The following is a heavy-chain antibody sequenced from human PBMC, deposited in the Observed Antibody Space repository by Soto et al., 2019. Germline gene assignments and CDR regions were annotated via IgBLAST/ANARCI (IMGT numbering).Heavy chain of an antibody. CDR2: IYGNDDK. CDR3: AHSPWGAAPDY. Sequence: QITLKESGPTLVKPTQTLTLTCALSGFSVSARGVGVGWIRQPPGKALEWLAIIYGNDDKLYRPSLQSRLTITKDTSKNQVVLTMPNMDPVDTATYYCAHSPWGAAPDYWGQGTPVTVSS. V-gene: IGHV2-5*01. CDR1: GFSVSARGVG. J-gene: IGHJ4*02. D-gene: IGHD3-16*01.